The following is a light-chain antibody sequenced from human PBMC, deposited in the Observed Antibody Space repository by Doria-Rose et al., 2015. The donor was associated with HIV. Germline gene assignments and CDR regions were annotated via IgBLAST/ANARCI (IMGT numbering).Light chain of an antibody. CDR2: DGS. CDR1: QSFSSTY. CDR3: HQYGTSWT. V-gene: IGKV3-20*01. Sequence: EIVLTQSPGTLSLSPGERATLSCRASQSFSSTYLAWYQQKPVQAPSLLIYDGSTRATGIPDRFSASRFGTDFTLTINRLEPEDFALYYCHQYGTSWTFGQGTKVEI. J-gene: IGKJ1*01.